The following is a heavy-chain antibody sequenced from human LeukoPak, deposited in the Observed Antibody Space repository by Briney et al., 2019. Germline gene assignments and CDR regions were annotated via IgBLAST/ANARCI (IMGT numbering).Heavy chain of an antibody. D-gene: IGHD5-24*01. CDR3: ARCQLICYGMDV. CDR2: ISYDGSNK. J-gene: IGHJ6*02. CDR1: GFTFNSYA. Sequence: GGSLRLSCAASGFTFNSYAMHWVRQTPGKGLEWVAFISYDGSNKLYADSVKGRFTISRDSSENTLFLQMNSLRAEDTAVYYCARCQLICYGMDVWGQGTTVTVSS. V-gene: IGHV3-30-3*01.